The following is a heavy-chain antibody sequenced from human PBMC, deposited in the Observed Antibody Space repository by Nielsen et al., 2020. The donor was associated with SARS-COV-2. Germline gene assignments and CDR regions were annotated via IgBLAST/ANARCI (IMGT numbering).Heavy chain of an antibody. CDR1: GFTFSSYW. CDR3: ARLRSSSWIAVAGGDYYGMDV. Sequence: GGSLRLSCAASGFTFSSYWMSWVRQAPGKGLEWVANIKQDGSEKYYVDSVKGRFTISRDNAKNSLYLQMNSLRAEDTAVYYCARLRSSSWIAVAGGDYYGMDVWGQGTTVTVSS. J-gene: IGHJ6*02. CDR2: IKQDGSEK. D-gene: IGHD6-19*01. V-gene: IGHV3-7*03.